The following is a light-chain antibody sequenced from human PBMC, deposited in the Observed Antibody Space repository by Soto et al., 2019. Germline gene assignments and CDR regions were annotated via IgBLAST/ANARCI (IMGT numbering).Light chain of an antibody. Sequence: DIQMTQSPSTLSASVGDRVTITCRASQSISSWLAWYQQKPGKAPKLLIYKASSLESGVPSRFSGSGSGTEFTLTISSLQPDYFATYYCKQHNSYWWTLCQGTRVDIK. J-gene: IGKJ1*01. CDR1: QSISSW. CDR2: KAS. V-gene: IGKV1-5*03. CDR3: KQHNSYWWT.